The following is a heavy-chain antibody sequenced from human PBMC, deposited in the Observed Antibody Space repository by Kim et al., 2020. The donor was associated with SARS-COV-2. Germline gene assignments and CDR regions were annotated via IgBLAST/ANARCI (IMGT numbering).Heavy chain of an antibody. CDR3: ARHEKSITIFGVVSDWFDP. J-gene: IGHJ5*02. D-gene: IGHD3-3*01. Sequence: KSRVTLSVDTSKNQFSLKRSSVTAADTAVYYCARHEKSITIFGVVSDWFDPWGQGTLVTVSS. V-gene: IGHV4-39*01.